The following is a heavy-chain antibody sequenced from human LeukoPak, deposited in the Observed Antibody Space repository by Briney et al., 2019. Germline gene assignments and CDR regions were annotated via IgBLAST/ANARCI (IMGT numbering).Heavy chain of an antibody. Sequence: GGSLRLSCAASGFTFSSYAMHWVRQAPGKGLEGVAVISYDGSNKYYADSVKGRFTISRDNSKNTLYLQMNSLRAEDTAVYYCARVGRVVDTAMVPNDDAFDIWGQGTMVTVSS. CDR1: GFTFSSYA. CDR3: ARVGRVVDTAMVPNDDAFDI. CDR2: ISYDGSNK. V-gene: IGHV3-30*04. D-gene: IGHD5-18*01. J-gene: IGHJ3*02.